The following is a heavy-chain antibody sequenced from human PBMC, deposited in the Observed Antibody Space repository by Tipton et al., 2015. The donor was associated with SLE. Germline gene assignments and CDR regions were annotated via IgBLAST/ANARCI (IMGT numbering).Heavy chain of an antibody. CDR3: ARARHGGAKWSGH. V-gene: IGHV4-59*01. CDR1: GGSISSYY. CDR2: IYYSGST. Sequence: TLSLTCTVSGGSISSYYWSWIRQPPGKGLEWIGYIYYSGSTNYNPSLKSRVTISVDTSKNQFSLKLSSVTAADTAVYYCARARHGGAKWSGHWGPGTLVAVSS. D-gene: IGHD4/OR15-4a*01. J-gene: IGHJ1*01.